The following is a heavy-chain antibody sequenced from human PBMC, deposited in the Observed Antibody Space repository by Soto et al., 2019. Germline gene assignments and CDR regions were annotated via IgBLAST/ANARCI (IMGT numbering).Heavy chain of an antibody. CDR2: INHSGST. CDR1: GGSFSGYY. V-gene: IGHV4-34*01. Sequence: SETLSLTCAVYGGSFSGYYWSWIRQPLGKGLEWIGEINHSGSTNYNPSLKSRVTISVDTSKNQFSLKLSSVTAADTAVYYCAGREYSSSSFYYYYYAIDVWGQGTTVTVSS. J-gene: IGHJ6*02. CDR3: AGREYSSSSFYYYYYAIDV. D-gene: IGHD6-6*01.